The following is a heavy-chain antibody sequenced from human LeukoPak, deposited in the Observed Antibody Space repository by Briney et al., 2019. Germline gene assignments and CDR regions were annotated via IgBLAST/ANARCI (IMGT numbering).Heavy chain of an antibody. Sequence: PGGSLRLSCAASGFTFSNAWMSWVRQAPGKGLEWVSSRSGSGGSTYHADSVKGRFTISRDNSKNTLYLQMNSLRAEDTAVYYCAKVDPGIVATGSPYFDYWGQGTLVTVSS. V-gene: IGHV3-23*01. CDR1: GFTFSNAW. CDR2: RSGSGGST. CDR3: AKVDPGIVATGSPYFDY. J-gene: IGHJ4*02. D-gene: IGHD6-13*01.